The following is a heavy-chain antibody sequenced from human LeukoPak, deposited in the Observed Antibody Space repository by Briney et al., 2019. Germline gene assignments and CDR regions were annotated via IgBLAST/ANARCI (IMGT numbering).Heavy chain of an antibody. CDR2: ISSSSSYI. Sequence: AGGSLRLSCAASGFTFSSYSMNCVRQAPGKGLEWVSSISSSSSYIYYADSVKGRFTISRDNAKNSLYLQMNSLRAEDTAVYYCARDLKVGATLEYYYYYGMDVWGQGTTVTVSS. V-gene: IGHV3-21*01. CDR1: GFTFSSYS. CDR3: ARDLKVGATLEYYYYYGMDV. D-gene: IGHD1-26*01. J-gene: IGHJ6*02.